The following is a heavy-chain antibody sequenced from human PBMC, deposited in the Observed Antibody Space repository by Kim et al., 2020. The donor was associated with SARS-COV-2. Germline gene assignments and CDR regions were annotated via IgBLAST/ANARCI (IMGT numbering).Heavy chain of an antibody. CDR3: ARGVVVPAAPRPYMDV. J-gene: IGHJ6*03. V-gene: IGHV4-34*01. CDR2: INHSGST. Sequence: SETLSLTCAVYGGSFSGYYWSWIRQPPGKGLEWIGEINHSGSTNYNPSLKSRVTISVDTSKNQFSLKLSSVTAADTAVYYFARGVVVPAAPRPYMDVWGKGTTVTVSS. CDR1: GGSFSGYY. D-gene: IGHD2-2*01.